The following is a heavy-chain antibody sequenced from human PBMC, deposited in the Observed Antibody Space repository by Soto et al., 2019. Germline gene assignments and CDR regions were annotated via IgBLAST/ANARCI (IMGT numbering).Heavy chain of an antibody. CDR1: GFTFSSYG. V-gene: IGHV3-30*18. Sequence: VQLVESGGGVVQPGRSLRLSCAASGFTFSSYGMNWVRQAPGKGLEWVALISYYGITKYYADSVKGRFTISRDNAKNTQYLQMNSLRPEDTAVYYCAKGLDIVLVPGTIGPYYYYGVDVWGQGTTVTVSS. CDR2: ISYYGITK. CDR3: AKGLDIVLVPGTIGPYYYYGVDV. D-gene: IGHD2-2*03. J-gene: IGHJ6*02.